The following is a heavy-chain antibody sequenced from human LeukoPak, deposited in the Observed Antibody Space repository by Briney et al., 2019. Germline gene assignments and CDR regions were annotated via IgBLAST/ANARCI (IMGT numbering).Heavy chain of an antibody. J-gene: IGHJ4*02. CDR1: GFTFSSYS. D-gene: IGHD1-7*01. Sequence: GGSQRLSCAASGFTFSSYSMNWVRQAPGKGLEWVANIKEDGSEKHYVDSVKGRFTISRDNAKNSLYVQMNSLRAEDTAVYYCATNWNYRFDYWGQGTLVTVSS. CDR3: ATNWNYRFDY. CDR2: IKEDGSEK. V-gene: IGHV3-7*01.